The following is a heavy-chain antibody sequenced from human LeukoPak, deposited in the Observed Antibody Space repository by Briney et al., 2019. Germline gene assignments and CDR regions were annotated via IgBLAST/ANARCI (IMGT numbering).Heavy chain of an antibody. CDR2: INPNSGGT. CDR1: GYTFTGYY. J-gene: IGHJ4*02. D-gene: IGHD3-10*01. CDR3: ARDRSSLLWFGELFFDY. V-gene: IGHV1-2*02. Sequence: ASVRVSCKASGYTFTGYYMHWVRQAPGQGLEWMGWINPNSGGTNYAQKFQGRVTMTRDTSISTAYMELSRLRSDDTAVYYCARDRSSLLWFGELFFDYWGQGTLVTVSS.